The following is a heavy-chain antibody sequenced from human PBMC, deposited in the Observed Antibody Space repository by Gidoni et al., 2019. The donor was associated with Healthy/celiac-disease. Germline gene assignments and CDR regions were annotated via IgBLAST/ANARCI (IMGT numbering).Heavy chain of an antibody. V-gene: IGHV4-59*01. J-gene: IGHJ6*04. Sequence: QPPGKGLEWIGYIYYSGTTNYNPSLKSGVTISVDTSKNQFSLKLSSLTAADTAVYYCARATRTTVTTTDQNGYYYYYYGMDVWGKGTTVTVSS. CDR2: IYYSGTT. D-gene: IGHD4-17*01. CDR3: ARATRTTVTTTDQNGYYYYYYGMDV.